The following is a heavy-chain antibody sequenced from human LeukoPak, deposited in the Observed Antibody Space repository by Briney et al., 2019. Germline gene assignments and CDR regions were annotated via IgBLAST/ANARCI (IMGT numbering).Heavy chain of an antibody. CDR1: GFTFSTYA. J-gene: IGHJ6*02. CDR2: ISGSGGST. D-gene: IGHD3-10*01. CDR3: AKGRYGSGTYFKGMDV. Sequence: PGGSLRLSCAASGFTFSTYAMSWVRQAPGKGLEWVSAISGSGGSTYFADSVKGRFTISRDNSKNTPCLQMNSLRAEDTALYYCAKGRYGSGTYFKGMDVWGQGTTVTVSS. V-gene: IGHV3-23*01.